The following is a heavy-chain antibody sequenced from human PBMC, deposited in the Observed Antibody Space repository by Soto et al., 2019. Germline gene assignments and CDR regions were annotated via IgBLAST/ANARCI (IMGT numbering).Heavy chain of an antibody. Sequence: QVQLQESGPGLVEPSETLSLTCTVSGGSISSYYWSWIRQPPVKGLEWMGYIYYSGSTNYNPSLKSRVTLPVETSKNQFSLKMSSVTAADTAVYYCARDAARMDTIYYYGMDVWGQGTTVTVSS. D-gene: IGHD5-12*01. V-gene: IGHV4-59*01. CDR1: GGSISSYY. CDR2: IYYSGST. CDR3: ARDAARMDTIYYYGMDV. J-gene: IGHJ6*01.